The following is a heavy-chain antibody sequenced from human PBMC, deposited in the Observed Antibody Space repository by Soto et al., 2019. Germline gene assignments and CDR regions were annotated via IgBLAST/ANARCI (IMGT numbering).Heavy chain of an antibody. CDR3: ASMTGAPVLGFAS. CDR2: ISYSGST. Sequence: QVQLQESGPGLVKPSETLSLTCTVSGGSISSYYWSWIRQPPGKGLEWIGFISYSGSTSYNPSLKSRVALSIDPSQYQFPLKLNSVTAADTAVYYCASMTGAPVLGFASWGPGTLVAVSS. V-gene: IGHV4-59*01. CDR1: GGSISSYY. D-gene: IGHD3-10*01. J-gene: IGHJ5*01.